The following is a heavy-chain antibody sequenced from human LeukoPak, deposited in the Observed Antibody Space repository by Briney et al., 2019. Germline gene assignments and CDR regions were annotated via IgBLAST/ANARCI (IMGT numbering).Heavy chain of an antibody. CDR1: GYTFSGYY. CDR3: ARETIVVVPAANDY. J-gene: IGHJ4*02. V-gene: IGHV1-2*02. Sequence: AASVKVSCKASGYTFSGYYIHWVRQAPGQGLEWMGWINPNTGGTKYAQRFQDRVTMTRDTSISTAYMELSRLRSDDTAVYYCARETIVVVPAANDYWGQGTLVTVSS. D-gene: IGHD2-2*01. CDR2: INPNTGGT.